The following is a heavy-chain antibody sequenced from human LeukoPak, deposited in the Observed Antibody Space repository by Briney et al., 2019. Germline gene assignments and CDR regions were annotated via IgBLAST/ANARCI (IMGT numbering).Heavy chain of an antibody. CDR3: AGNPRYSGSQGRNLFDY. D-gene: IGHD1-26*01. Sequence: PSETLSLTCTVSGGSISSSSHYWGWIRQPPGKGLEWIGSIYYSGSTYYNPSLKSRVTISVDTSKNQFSLKLSSVTAADTAVYYCAGNPRYSGSQGRNLFDYWGQGTLVTVSS. V-gene: IGHV4-39*01. CDR2: IYYSGST. J-gene: IGHJ4*02. CDR1: GGSISSSSHY.